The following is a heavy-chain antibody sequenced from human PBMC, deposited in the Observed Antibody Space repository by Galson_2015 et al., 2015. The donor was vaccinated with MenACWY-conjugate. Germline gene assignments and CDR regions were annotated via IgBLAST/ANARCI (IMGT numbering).Heavy chain of an antibody. Sequence: SVKVSCKASGGTFSSYAISWVRQAPGQGLVWMGGIIPIFGTANYAQKFQGRVTITADESTSTAYMELSSLRSEDTAVYYCARGRQQLVPIDWFDPWGQGTLVTVSS. CDR2: IIPIFGTA. D-gene: IGHD6-13*01. V-gene: IGHV1-69*13. CDR1: GGTFSSYA. J-gene: IGHJ5*02. CDR3: ARGRQQLVPIDWFDP.